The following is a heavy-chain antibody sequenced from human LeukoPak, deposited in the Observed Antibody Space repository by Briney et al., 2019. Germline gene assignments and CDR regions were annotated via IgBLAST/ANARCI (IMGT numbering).Heavy chain of an antibody. CDR2: IRYDGSNK. V-gene: IGHV3-30*02. CDR1: GFTFSSYG. Sequence: GGSLRLSCAASGFTFSSYGMHWVRQAPGKGLEWVAFIRYDGSNKYYADSVKGRFTISRDNSKNTLYLQMNSLRAENTAVYYCAKGAVAPGNYYYMDVWGKGTTVTISS. J-gene: IGHJ6*03. D-gene: IGHD2-15*01. CDR3: AKGAVAPGNYYYMDV.